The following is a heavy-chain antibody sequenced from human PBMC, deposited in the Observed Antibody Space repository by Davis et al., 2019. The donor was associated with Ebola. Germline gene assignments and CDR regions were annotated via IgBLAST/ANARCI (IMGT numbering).Heavy chain of an antibody. D-gene: IGHD5-12*01. Sequence: GESLKISCAASGFTFGTHWMAWVRQAPGKGLEWVSSISSSSSYIYYADSVKGRFTISRDNAKNSLYLQMNSLRAEDTAVYYCARDFRIVATDYWGQGTLVTVSS. CDR1: GFTFGTHW. V-gene: IGHV3-21*01. CDR3: ARDFRIVATDY. J-gene: IGHJ4*02. CDR2: ISSSSSYI.